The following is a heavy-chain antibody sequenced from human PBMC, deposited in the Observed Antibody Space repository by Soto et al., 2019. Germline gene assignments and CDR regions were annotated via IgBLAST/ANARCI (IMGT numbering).Heavy chain of an antibody. CDR2: VYYTGST. V-gene: IGHV4-39*01. D-gene: IGHD4-4*01. Sequence: PSETLSLTCTVSGNSISCTSSFWAWIRQPPGKNLEWIGSVYYTGSTYYNSSLKSRVSISIDTSKNQFSLSLNSVTAADTAVYYCTRRVRSTGLLDYWGQGALVTVSS. CDR3: TRRVRSTGLLDY. CDR1: GNSISCTSSF. J-gene: IGHJ4*02.